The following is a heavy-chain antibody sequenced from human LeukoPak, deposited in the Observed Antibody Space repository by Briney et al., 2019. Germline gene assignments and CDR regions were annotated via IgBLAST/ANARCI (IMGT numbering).Heavy chain of an antibody. CDR1: GVSFSGYY. J-gene: IGHJ4*02. CDR2: INHSGST. D-gene: IGHD3-9*01. Sequence: SETLSLTCAVYGVSFSGYYWSWIRQPPRKGLEWIGEINHSGSTNYNPSLKSRVTISVDTSKNQFSLKLSSVTAADTAVYYCARDKGHFDVDYWGQGTLVTVSS. V-gene: IGHV4-34*01. CDR3: ARDKGHFDVDY.